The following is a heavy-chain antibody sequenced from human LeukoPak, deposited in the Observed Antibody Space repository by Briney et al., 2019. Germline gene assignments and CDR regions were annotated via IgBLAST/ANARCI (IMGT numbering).Heavy chain of an antibody. D-gene: IGHD3-22*01. V-gene: IGHV3-7*01. J-gene: IGHJ4*02. CDR3: APQTMILVL. CDR2: IKEDGSKT. CDR1: GFTFNTHW. Sequence: PGGSLRLSCVASGFTFNTHWVSWVRQAPGKGLEWVANIKEDGSKTDYVDSVKGRFTISRDNAKNSVLLQMNSLRAEDTAVYYRAPQTMILVLGGQGTLVTVSS.